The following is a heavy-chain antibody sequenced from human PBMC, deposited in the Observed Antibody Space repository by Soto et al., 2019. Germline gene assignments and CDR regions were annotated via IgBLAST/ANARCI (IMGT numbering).Heavy chain of an antibody. CDR3: AKGPRDFDWLLPSYYFDY. D-gene: IGHD3-9*01. J-gene: IGHJ4*02. V-gene: IGHV3-23*01. Sequence: GESLKISCAASGFTFSSYAMSWVRQAPGKGPEWVSAISGSGGSTYYADSVKGRFTISRDNSKNTLYLQMNSLRAEDTAVYYCAKGPRDFDWLLPSYYFDYWGQGTLVTVSS. CDR2: ISGSGGST. CDR1: GFTFSSYA.